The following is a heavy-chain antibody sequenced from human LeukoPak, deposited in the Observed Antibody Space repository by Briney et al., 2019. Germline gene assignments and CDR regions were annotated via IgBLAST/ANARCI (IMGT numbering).Heavy chain of an antibody. Sequence: ASVTVSCKASGYTFTGYYMHWVRQAPGQGLAWMGWISSYNGDTNYAQKFQGRITITTDTSTSTVYMEVRSLRSDDTAVYYCARDTMKYAFDIWGQGTMVTVSS. D-gene: IGHD3-22*01. J-gene: IGHJ3*02. CDR3: ARDTMKYAFDI. CDR1: GYTFTGYY. CDR2: ISSYNGDT. V-gene: IGHV1-18*04.